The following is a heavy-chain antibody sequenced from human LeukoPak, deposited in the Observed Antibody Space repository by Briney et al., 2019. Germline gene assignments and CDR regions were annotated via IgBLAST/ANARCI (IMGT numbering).Heavy chain of an antibody. J-gene: IGHJ4*02. CDR1: GFTFRSYW. CDR2: INGDGSSI. CDR3: ARERGYNYGYSDY. Sequence: GGSLRLSCAGSGFTFRSYWMHWVRQDPGKGLVWVARINGDGSSISYADSVKGRFTISRDNAKNSLYLQMNSLRAEDTAVYYCARERGYNYGYSDYWGQGTLVTVSS. V-gene: IGHV3-74*01. D-gene: IGHD5-18*01.